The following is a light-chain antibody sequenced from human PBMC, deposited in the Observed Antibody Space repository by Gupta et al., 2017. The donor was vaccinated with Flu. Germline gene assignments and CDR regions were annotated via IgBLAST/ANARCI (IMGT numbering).Light chain of an antibody. CDR2: EVN. V-gene: IGLV2-14*01. CDR3: SSHASSAVV. CDR1: GDEVGGYDY. Sequence: QSALTQPASVSGSPGQSITISCTGSGDEVGGYDYVSWYQHYPGKAPKLIIFEVNNRPSGVSSRFSGSKSGSTASLTVSGLQAEDEAHYYCSSHASSAVVFGGGTKLTVL. J-gene: IGLJ3*02.